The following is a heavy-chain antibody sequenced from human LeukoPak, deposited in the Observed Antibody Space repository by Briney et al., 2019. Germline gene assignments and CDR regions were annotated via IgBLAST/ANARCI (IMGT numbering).Heavy chain of an antibody. Sequence: GGSLRLSCAASGFTFSSYWMHWVRQAPGQGLVWVSRINPDESTTSYADSVKGRFTISRDSAKNTLYLQMNSLRAEDTAVYYCARARTAVAGGFDYWGQGTLVTVSS. CDR3: ARARTAVAGGFDY. CDR2: INPDESTT. CDR1: GFTFSSYW. J-gene: IGHJ4*02. D-gene: IGHD6-19*01. V-gene: IGHV3-74*01.